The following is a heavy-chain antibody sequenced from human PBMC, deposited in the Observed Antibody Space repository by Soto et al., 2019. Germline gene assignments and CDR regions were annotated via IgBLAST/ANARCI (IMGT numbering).Heavy chain of an antibody. CDR3: ATGQQVRMADI. CDR2: ISGDSRDT. Sequence: QVQLLESGGGLVKPGGSLRLSCEGSEFTVSAYYMAWIRQAPGKGLEWIAYISGDSRDTSYADSVKGRFTISRDNAKNSLYVQMNSLTVDDTAVYFCATGQQVRMADIWGQGTMVTVSS. CDR1: EFTVSAYY. J-gene: IGHJ3*02. D-gene: IGHD6-13*01. V-gene: IGHV3-11*03.